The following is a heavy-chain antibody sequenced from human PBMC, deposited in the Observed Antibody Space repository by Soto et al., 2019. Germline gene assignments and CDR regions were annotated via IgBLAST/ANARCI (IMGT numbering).Heavy chain of an antibody. CDR2: ITGRGDAT. V-gene: IGHV3-23*01. D-gene: IGHD3-10*01. J-gene: IGHJ4*02. Sequence: EVQVLESGGGLVQPGASLRLSCAASGFTFSSYTMSWVRQAPGKGLEWVSAITGRGDATSYADSVRGRFTISRDNSKNTLYLQMNSLRAEDTAIYFCARLTGSKFGFFDYWGQGTLVTVSS. CDR3: ARLTGSKFGFFDY. CDR1: GFTFSSYT.